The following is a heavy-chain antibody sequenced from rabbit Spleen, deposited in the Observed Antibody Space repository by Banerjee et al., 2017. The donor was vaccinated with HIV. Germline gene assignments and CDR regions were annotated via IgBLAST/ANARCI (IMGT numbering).Heavy chain of an antibody. CDR3: ARYIWSSGDCDE. V-gene: IGHV1S40*01. D-gene: IGHD1-1*01. CDR2: IYTGSSGST. CDR1: GFSFNSGYD. Sequence: QSLEESGGGLVKPGASLTLTCKASGFSFNSGYDMCWVRQAPGKGLEWIACIYTGSSGSTYYANWAKGRFTVSKASSTTVTLQMTSLTVADTATYFCARYIWSSGDCDEWGPGTLVTVS. J-gene: IGHJ4*01.